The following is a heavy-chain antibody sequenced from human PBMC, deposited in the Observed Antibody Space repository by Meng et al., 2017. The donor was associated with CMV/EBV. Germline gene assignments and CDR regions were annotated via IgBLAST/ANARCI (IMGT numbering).Heavy chain of an antibody. J-gene: IGHJ4*02. V-gene: IGHV4-39*01. D-gene: IGHD3-3*01. Sequence: SETLSLTCTVSGGSISSSSYYWGWIRQPPGKGLEWIGGIYYSGSTYYNPSLKSRVTISVDTSKNQFSLKLSSVTAADTAVYYCARRDDFWSGYLNWGQGTLVTVSS. CDR1: GGSISSSSYY. CDR3: ARRDDFWSGYLN. CDR2: IYYSGST.